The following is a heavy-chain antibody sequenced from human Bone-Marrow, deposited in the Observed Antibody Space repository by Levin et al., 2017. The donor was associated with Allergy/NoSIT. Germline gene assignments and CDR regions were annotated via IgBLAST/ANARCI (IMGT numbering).Heavy chain of an antibody. CDR1: GFTFSSYD. CDR3: ARDLSSVTYGTWTMDV. J-gene: IGHJ6*02. CDR2: ISPNSDKI. Sequence: KAGGSLRLSCAASGFTFSSYDVNWVRQAPGKGLEWVSSISPNSDKIYYAESVKGRFTMSRDDAKDSLYLEMNSLRAEDTAVYYCARDLSSVTYGTWTMDVWGQGTTVTVSS. V-gene: IGHV3-21*01. D-gene: IGHD1-26*01.